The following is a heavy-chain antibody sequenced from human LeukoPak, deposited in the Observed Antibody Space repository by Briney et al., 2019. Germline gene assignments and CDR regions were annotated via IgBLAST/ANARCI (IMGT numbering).Heavy chain of an antibody. Sequence: PSETLSLTCTVSGGSISSYYWSWIRQPPGKGLEWIGNIHDSGSTNYKTSLKSRVTISIDTSKNQFSLKLNSVTAADTAVYYCARVAPYYGLDYWGQGTLVTVSS. V-gene: IGHV4-59*08. CDR1: GGSISSYY. D-gene: IGHD3-10*01. CDR2: IHDSGST. CDR3: ARVAPYYGLDY. J-gene: IGHJ4*02.